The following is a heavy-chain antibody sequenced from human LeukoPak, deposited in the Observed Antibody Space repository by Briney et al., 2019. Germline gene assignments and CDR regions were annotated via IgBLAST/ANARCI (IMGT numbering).Heavy chain of an antibody. CDR1: GFAFSSYS. Sequence: GGSLRLSCAASGFAFSSYSMNWVRQAPGKRLVWVSSISSSSSYIYYADSVKGRFTISRDNAKNSLYLQMNSLRAEDTAVYYCASFDFWSGPDYWGQGTLVTVSS. CDR2: ISSSSSYI. CDR3: ASFDFWSGPDY. D-gene: IGHD3-3*01. J-gene: IGHJ4*02. V-gene: IGHV3-21*01.